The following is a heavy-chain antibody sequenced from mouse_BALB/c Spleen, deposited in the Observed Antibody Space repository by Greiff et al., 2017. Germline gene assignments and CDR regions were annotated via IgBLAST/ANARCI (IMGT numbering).Heavy chain of an antibody. D-gene: IGHD1-1*01. CDR3: ARGGTTYYFDY. CDR2: INSNGGST. V-gene: IGHV5-6-3*01. Sequence: EVNVVESGGGLVQPGGSRKLSCAASGFTFSSYGMSWVRQTPDKRLELVATINSNGGSTYYPDSVKGRFTISRDNAKNTLYLQMSSLKSEDTAMYYCARGGTTYYFDYWGQGTTLTVSS. J-gene: IGHJ2*01. CDR1: GFTFSSYG.